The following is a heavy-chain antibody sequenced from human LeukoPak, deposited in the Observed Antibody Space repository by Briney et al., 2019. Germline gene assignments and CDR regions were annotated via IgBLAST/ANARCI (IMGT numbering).Heavy chain of an antibody. CDR1: GFTFSSYD. CDR2: IGTAGDT. V-gene: IGHV3-13*01. CDR3: ARAVKGDQYYYGSGDAFDI. Sequence: GGSLRLSCAASGFTFSSYDMHWVRQATGKGLEWVSAIGTAGDTYYPGSVKGRFTISRENAKNSLYLQMNSLRAGDTAVYYCARAVKGDQYYYGSGDAFDIWGQGTMVTVSS. J-gene: IGHJ3*02. D-gene: IGHD3-10*01.